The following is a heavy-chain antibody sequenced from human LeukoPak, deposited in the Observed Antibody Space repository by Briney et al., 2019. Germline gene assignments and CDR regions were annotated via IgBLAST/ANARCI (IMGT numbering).Heavy chain of an antibody. CDR1: AGSISSGGYY. CDR2: IYYSGST. Sequence: PSQTLSLTWTVSAGSISSGGYYWSWIRQHPGKGLEWIGYIYYSGSTYYNPSLKSRVTISVDTSKNQFSLKLSSVTAADTAVYYCARVGGPMTTMTTVDYWGQGTLVTVSS. J-gene: IGHJ4*02. CDR3: ARVGGPMTTMTTVDY. V-gene: IGHV4-31*02. D-gene: IGHD4-17*01.